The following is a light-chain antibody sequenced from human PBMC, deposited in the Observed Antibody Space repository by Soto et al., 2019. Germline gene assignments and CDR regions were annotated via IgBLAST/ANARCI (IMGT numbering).Light chain of an antibody. V-gene: IGLV7-46*01. CDR3: LLAYSGALFV. J-gene: IGLJ1*01. CDR1: TGAVTSFHY. Sequence: QAVVTQEPSLTVSPGGTVTLTCGSSTGAVTSFHYPYWFQQKPGQAPRTLIYDTSNKHSWTPARFSGSLLGGKAALTLSGAQPEDEADYSCLLAYSGALFVFGTGTKPPVL. CDR2: DTS.